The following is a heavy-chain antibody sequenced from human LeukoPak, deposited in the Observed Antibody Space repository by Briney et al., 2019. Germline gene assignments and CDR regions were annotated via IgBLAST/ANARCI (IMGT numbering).Heavy chain of an antibody. CDR3: ARGNEPDFDY. Sequence: GGSLRLSCAASGFTFSSYSMNWVRQAPGKGLEWVSYISSSSSTIYYADSVKGRFTISRDNAKNSLYLQMNSLRAEDTAVYYCARGNEPDFDYWGQGTLVTVSS. V-gene: IGHV3-48*01. D-gene: IGHD1-14*01. CDR1: GFTFSSYS. CDR2: ISSSSSTI. J-gene: IGHJ4*02.